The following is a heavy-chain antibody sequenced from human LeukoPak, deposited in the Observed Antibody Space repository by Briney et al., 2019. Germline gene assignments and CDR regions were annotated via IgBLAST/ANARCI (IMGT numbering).Heavy chain of an antibody. CDR2: IYPGDSDR. D-gene: IGHD6-19*01. J-gene: IGHJ4*02. Sequence: GESLKISWKGSGYSFTTFWIGLVRPVPGKGLGWGGIIYPGDSDRRHSPSFQGQVTISADKSISTAYLQWNSLKASDTATYYCVRLGGGAGAWYEGRGDFDYWGQGTLVTVSS. V-gene: IGHV5-51*01. CDR1: GYSFTTFW. CDR3: VRLGGGAGAWYEGRGDFDY.